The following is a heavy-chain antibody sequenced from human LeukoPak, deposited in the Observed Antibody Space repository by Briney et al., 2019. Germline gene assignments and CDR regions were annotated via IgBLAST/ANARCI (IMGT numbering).Heavy chain of an antibody. J-gene: IGHJ6*03. V-gene: IGHV4-61*02. CDR3: ARVGRGGEPEPTYYYYYMDV. D-gene: IGHD1-14*01. CDR1: GGSISSGSYY. CDR2: IYTSGST. Sequence: SETLSLTCTVSGGSISSGSYYWSWIRQPAGKGLEWIGRIYTSGSTNYNPSLKSRVTISVDTSKNQFSLKLSSVTAADTAVYYCARVGRGGEPEPTYYYYYMDVWGKGTTVTVSS.